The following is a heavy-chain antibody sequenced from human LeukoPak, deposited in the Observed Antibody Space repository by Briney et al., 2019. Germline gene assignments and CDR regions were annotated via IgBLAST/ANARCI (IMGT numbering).Heavy chain of an antibody. D-gene: IGHD2-15*01. J-gene: IGHJ4*02. V-gene: IGHV3-74*01. CDR2: INGDGYSI. Sequence: GGSLRLSCAASGFAFSGYWMHWVRQAPGKGLVWLSRINGDGYSISYADSVKGRFTISRDNAKNTLYLQMNSLRAEDTAMYYCARGEAVRGTDHWGRGALVTVSS. CDR1: GFAFSGYW. CDR3: ARGEAVRGTDH.